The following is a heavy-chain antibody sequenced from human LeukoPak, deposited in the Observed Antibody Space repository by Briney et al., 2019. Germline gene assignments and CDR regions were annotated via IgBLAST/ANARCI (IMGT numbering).Heavy chain of an antibody. CDR2: VSGSGSYI. V-gene: IGHV3-21*01. J-gene: IGHJ4*02. CDR3: ARGDHYYYDSSGYYYFDS. CDR1: GFTFSSYS. Sequence: GGSLRLSCAASGFTFSSYSMNWVRQAPGKGLEWVSSVSGSGSYIYYADSVKGRFTISRDNAKNSLYLQMNSLRAEDTAVYYCARGDHYYYDSSGYYYFDSWGQGTLVTVSS. D-gene: IGHD3-22*01.